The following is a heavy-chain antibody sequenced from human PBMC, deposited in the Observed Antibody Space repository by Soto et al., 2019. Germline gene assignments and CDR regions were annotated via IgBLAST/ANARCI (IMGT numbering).Heavy chain of an antibody. CDR2: IYYSGST. V-gene: IGHV4-59*01. CDR1: GGSISNYY. Sequence: SETLSLTCTVSGGSISNYYWRWIRQPPGKGLEWIGYIYYSGSTNYNPSLKSRVTMSADTSKNQLSLKLTSVTAADTAVYYCARESAGSGKNNWFDPWGQGTLVTVSS. J-gene: IGHJ5*02. CDR3: ARESAGSGKNNWFDP. D-gene: IGHD3-10*01.